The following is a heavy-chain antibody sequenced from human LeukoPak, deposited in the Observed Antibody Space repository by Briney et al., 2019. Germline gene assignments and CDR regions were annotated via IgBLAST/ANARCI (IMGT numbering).Heavy chain of an antibody. CDR1: GFTVSSNY. CDR2: IKSKTDGGTT. Sequence: GGSLRLSCAASGFTVSSNYMSWVRQAPGKGLEWVGRIKSKTDGGTTDYAAPVKGRFTISRDDSKNTLYLQMNSLKTEDTAVYYCTTGFYDFWSGYFAFDIWGQGTMVTVSS. D-gene: IGHD3-3*01. V-gene: IGHV3-15*01. J-gene: IGHJ3*02. CDR3: TTGFYDFWSGYFAFDI.